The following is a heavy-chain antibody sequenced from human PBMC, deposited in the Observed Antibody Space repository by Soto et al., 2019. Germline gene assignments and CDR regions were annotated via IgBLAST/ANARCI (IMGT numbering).Heavy chain of an antibody. V-gene: IGHV4-39*01. Sequence: SETLSLTCTVAGGSITRRNHYWGWVRQPPGKGLEWVASIHHTGSTYYNPSLRARIRMSIDTSKNRFSLSLTSVTATDTATYFCSTYSYDDHNSGYHDFWSQGTLVTVSS. D-gene: IGHD5-12*01. CDR1: GGSITRRNHY. CDR2: IHHTGST. CDR3: STYSYDDHNSGYHDF. J-gene: IGHJ4*02.